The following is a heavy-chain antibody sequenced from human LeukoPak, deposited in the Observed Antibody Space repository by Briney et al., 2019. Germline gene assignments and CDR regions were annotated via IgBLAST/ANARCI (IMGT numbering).Heavy chain of an antibody. CDR3: ARIAAAATQYNWFDP. CDR1: GYTFTGYY. J-gene: IGHJ5*02. D-gene: IGHD6-25*01. CDR2: INPNSGGT. Sequence: ASVKVSCKASGYTFTGYYMHWVRQAPGQGLEWMGWINPNSGGTNYAQKFQGRVTMTRDTSISTAYMELSRLRSDDTAVYYCARIAAAATQYNWFDPWGQGTLVTVSS. V-gene: IGHV1-2*02.